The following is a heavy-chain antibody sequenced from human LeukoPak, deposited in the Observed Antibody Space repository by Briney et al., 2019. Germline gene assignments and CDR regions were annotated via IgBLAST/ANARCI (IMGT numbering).Heavy chain of an antibody. J-gene: IGHJ5*02. CDR1: GGSISSHY. Sequence: PSETLSLTCTVSGGSISSHYWSWIRQPPGKGLEWSGYIYYSGSTNYNPSLKSRVTISVDTSKNQFSLKLSSVTAADTAVYYCARSDRDYYGSGSYYIGFDPWGQGTPVTVSS. V-gene: IGHV4-59*11. CDR3: ARSDRDYYGSGSYYIGFDP. CDR2: IYYSGST. D-gene: IGHD3-10*01.